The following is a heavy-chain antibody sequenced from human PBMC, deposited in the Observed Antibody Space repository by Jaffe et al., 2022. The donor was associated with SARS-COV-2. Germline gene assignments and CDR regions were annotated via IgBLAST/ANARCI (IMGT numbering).Heavy chain of an antibody. D-gene: IGHD5-12*01. V-gene: IGHV3-30-3*01. CDR3: ARVHSGYGGGYFDY. J-gene: IGHJ4*02. Sequence: QVQLVESGGGVVQPGRSLRLSCAASGFTFSSYAMHWVRQAPGKGLEWVAVISYDGSNKYYADSVKGRFTISRDNSKNTLYLQMNSLRAEDTAVYYCARVHSGYGGGYFDYWGQGTLVTVSS. CDR1: GFTFSSYA. CDR2: ISYDGSNK.